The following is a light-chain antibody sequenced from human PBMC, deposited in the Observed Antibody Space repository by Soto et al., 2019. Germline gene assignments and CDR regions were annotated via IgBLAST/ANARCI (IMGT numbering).Light chain of an antibody. J-gene: IGKJ1*01. V-gene: IGKV3-11*01. CDR3: QQRSNSRT. Sequence: EIFLTQSPATLSLGRGEIATLSCRASQSVSSYLAWYQQKPGQAPRLLIYDASNRATGIPARFSGSGSGTDFTLTISSLEPEDFAVYYCQQRSNSRTFGQGTKVDIK. CDR1: QSVSSY. CDR2: DAS.